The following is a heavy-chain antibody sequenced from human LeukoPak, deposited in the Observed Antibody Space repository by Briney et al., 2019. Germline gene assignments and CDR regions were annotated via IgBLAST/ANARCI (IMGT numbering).Heavy chain of an antibody. V-gene: IGHV3-64*01. CDR1: GFTVSSNY. D-gene: IGHD2-2*02. CDR2: ISSDGIII. CDR3: ARSDCGSTSCYTMSN. J-gene: IGHJ4*02. Sequence: PGGSLRLSCAASGFTVSSNYMSWVRQAPGQGLDYVSGISSDGIIIHYANSVKGRFTISRDNSKNTLFLQMGSLRAEDMAVYYCARSDCGSTSCYTMSNWGQGTLVTVSS.